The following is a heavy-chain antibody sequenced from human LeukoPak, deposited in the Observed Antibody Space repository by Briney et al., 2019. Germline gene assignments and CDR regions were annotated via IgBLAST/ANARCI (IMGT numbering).Heavy chain of an antibody. J-gene: IGHJ4*02. V-gene: IGHV4-39*01. CDR1: GGSISSTIYY. CDR2: IYYSGST. D-gene: IGHD1-26*01. CDR3: ARHGDGRGSYYGRSFDY. Sequence: PSETLSLSCAVSGGSISSTIYYWDWIRQPPGKGLEWIGSIYYSGSTYYNPSLKSRVTISVDTSKNQFSLKLSSVTAADTAVYYCARHGDGRGSYYGRSFDYWGQGTLVTVSS.